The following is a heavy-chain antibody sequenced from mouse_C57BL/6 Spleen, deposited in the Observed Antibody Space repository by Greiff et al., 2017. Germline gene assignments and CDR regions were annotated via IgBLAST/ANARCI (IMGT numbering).Heavy chain of an antibody. CDR2: IYPGSGST. V-gene: IGHV1-55*01. J-gene: IGHJ2*01. Sequence: VQLQQPGAELVKPGASVKMSCKASGYTFTSYWITWVKQRPGQGLEWIGDIYPGSGSTNYNEKFKSKATLTVDTSSSTAYMQLSSLTSEDSAVYYCARLGYNNYVRGYFDYWGQGTTLTVSS. D-gene: IGHD2-5*01. CDR3: ARLGYNNYVRGYFDY. CDR1: GYTFTSYW.